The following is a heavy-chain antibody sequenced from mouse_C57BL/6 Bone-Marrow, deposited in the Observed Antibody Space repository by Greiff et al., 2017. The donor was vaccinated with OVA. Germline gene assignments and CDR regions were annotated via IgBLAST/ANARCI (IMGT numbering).Heavy chain of an antibody. CDR1: GYTFTDYE. V-gene: IGHV1-15*01. CDR3: TRDVSWSWFAY. Sequence: QVQLQQSGAELVRPGASVTLSCKASGYTFTDYEMHWVKQTPVHGLEWIGAIDPETGGTAYNQKFKGKAILTADKSSSTAYLELRSLTAEDSAVYYCTRDVSWSWFAYGGQGTLVTVSA. D-gene: IGHD1-1*01. CDR2: IDPETGGT. J-gene: IGHJ3*01.